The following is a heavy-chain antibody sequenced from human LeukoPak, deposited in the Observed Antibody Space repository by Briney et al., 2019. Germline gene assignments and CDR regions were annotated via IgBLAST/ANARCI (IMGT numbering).Heavy chain of an antibody. V-gene: IGHV4-59*13. D-gene: IGHD6-19*01. Sequence: SETLSLTCTVSGGSISSYYWSWIRQPPGKGLEWIGYIYYSGSTNYNPSLKSRVTISVDTSKNQFSLKLSSVTAADTAVYYCARESAGIAVTNWGQGTLVTVSS. CDR1: GGSISSYY. J-gene: IGHJ4*02. CDR2: IYYSGST. CDR3: ARESAGIAVTN.